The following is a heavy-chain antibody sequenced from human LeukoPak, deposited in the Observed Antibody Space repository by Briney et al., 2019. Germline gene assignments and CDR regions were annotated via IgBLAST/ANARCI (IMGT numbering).Heavy chain of an antibody. Sequence: ASVKVSCKASGYTFASYDITWVRQAPGQGLEWMGWMNPNSGNTGYVRKFKGRVSMTRDTSITTAYMELSSLRSEDTAVYYCARAIRNELLSEFWGQGSLITVSS. V-gene: IGHV1-8*01. J-gene: IGHJ4*02. CDR1: GYTFASYD. CDR2: MNPNSGNT. CDR3: ARAIRNELLSEF. D-gene: IGHD2/OR15-2a*01.